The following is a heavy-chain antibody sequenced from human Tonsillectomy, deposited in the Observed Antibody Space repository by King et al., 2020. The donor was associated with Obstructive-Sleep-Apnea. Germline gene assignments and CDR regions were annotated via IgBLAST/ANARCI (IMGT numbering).Heavy chain of an antibody. V-gene: IGHV3-30*04. CDR3: ARGLRLGELSPIDY. J-gene: IGHJ4*02. CDR2: ISYEGRNK. CDR1: GFTFSSYA. D-gene: IGHD3-16*02. Sequence: VQLVESGGGVVQPGRSLRLSWAASGFTFSSYAMHWVRQAPGKGREWEAVISYEGRNKYYADSVKGRFTISRDNSKKTLYLQMNSLRAEDTAVYYCARGLRLGELSPIDYWGQGTLVTVSS.